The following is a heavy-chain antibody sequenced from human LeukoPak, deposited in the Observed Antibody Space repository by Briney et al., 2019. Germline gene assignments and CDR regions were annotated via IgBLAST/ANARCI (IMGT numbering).Heavy chain of an antibody. CDR3: ARDPGPVLTYAFDI. V-gene: IGHV4-59*01. J-gene: IGHJ3*02. Sequence: PSETLSLTCTVSGGSISSYYWSWIRQPPGKGLEWIGYIYYSGSTNYNPSLKSRATISVDTSKNQFSLKLSSVTAADTAVYYCARDPGPVLTYAFDIWGQGTVVTVSS. CDR1: GGSISSYY. CDR2: IYYSGST. D-gene: IGHD2/OR15-2a*01.